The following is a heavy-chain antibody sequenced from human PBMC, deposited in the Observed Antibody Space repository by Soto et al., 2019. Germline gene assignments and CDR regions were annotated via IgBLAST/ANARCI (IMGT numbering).Heavy chain of an antibody. CDR1: GFTFSNAW. V-gene: IGHV3-15*07. CDR3: TTLEWLSSPQYYFDY. Sequence: GGSLRLSCAASGFTFSNAWMNWVRQAPGKGLEWVGRIKSKTDGGTTDYAAPVKGRFTISRDDSKNTLYLQMNSLKTEDTAVYYCTTLEWLSSPQYYFDYWGQGTLVTVSS. J-gene: IGHJ4*02. D-gene: IGHD3-3*01. CDR2: IKSKTDGGTT.